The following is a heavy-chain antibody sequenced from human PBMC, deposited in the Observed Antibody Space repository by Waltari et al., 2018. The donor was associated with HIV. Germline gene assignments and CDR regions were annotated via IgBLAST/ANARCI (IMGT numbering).Heavy chain of an antibody. CDR3: ARVYYDSSGYYGAAGY. Sequence: QVQLVQSGAEVKKPGASVKVSCKASGYTFTSYDINWVRQATGQGLEWMGWMNPNSGNTGYAQKFQGRGTMTRNTSISTAFMEVSSLRSEDTAVYYCARVYYDSSGYYGAAGYWGQGTLVTVSS. V-gene: IGHV1-8*01. D-gene: IGHD3-22*01. CDR2: MNPNSGNT. CDR1: GYTFTSYD. J-gene: IGHJ4*02.